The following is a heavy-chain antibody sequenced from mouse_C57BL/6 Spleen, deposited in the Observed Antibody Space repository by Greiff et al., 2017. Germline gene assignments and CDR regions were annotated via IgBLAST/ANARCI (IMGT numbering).Heavy chain of an antibody. CDR2: IRNKANNHAT. V-gene: IGHV6-6*01. Sequence: EVKLVESGGGLVQPGGSMKLSCAASGFTFSDAWMDWVRQSPEKGLEWVAEIRNKANNHATYYAESVKGRFTISRDDSKSSVYLQMNSLRAEDTGIYYCTYGSRKYYFDYWGQGTTLTVSS. CDR3: TYGSRKYYFDY. D-gene: IGHD1-1*01. J-gene: IGHJ2*01. CDR1: GFTFSDAW.